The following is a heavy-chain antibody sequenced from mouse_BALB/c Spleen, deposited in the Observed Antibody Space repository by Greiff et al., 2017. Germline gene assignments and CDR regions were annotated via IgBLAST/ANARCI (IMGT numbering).Heavy chain of an antibody. CDR1: GFNIKDYY. J-gene: IGHJ1*01. CDR2: IDPENGNT. CDR3: ARGYYGSSPYWYFDV. V-gene: IGHV14-1*02. D-gene: IGHD1-1*01. Sequence: DVKLQESGAELVRPGALVKLSCKASGFNIKDYYMHWVKQRPEQGLEWIGWIDPENGNTIYDPKFQGKASITADTSSNTAYLQLSSLTSEDTAVYYCARGYYGSSPYWYFDVWGAGTTVTVSS.